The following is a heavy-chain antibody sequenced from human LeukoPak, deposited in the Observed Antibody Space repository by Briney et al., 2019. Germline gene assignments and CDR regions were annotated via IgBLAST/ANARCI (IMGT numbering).Heavy chain of an antibody. J-gene: IGHJ4*02. CDR2: VYHSGSR. CDR3: ARHRHWSYDY. Sequence: SETLSLTCAVSGYSISSGYYWGWIRQPPGRGLEWIGSVYHSGSRYYNPSLKSRVTISLDMSNNQFSLRLSSVTASDTAVYYCARHRHWSYDYWGQGTLVTVSS. D-gene: IGHD3-10*01. V-gene: IGHV4-38-2*01. CDR1: GYSISSGYY.